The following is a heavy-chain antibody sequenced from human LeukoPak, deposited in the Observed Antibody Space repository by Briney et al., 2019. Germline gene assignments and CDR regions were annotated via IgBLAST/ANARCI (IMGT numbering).Heavy chain of an antibody. J-gene: IGHJ6*02. CDR1: GFTFSSYW. CDR3: ARSSVVVPAAPSFTGMDV. CDR2: IKQDGSEK. Sequence: GGSLRLSCAASGFTFSSYWMSWIRQAPGKGLEWVANIKQDGSEKYYVDSVKGRFTISRDNAKNSLYLQMNSLRAEDTAVYYCARSSVVVPAAPSFTGMDVWGQGTTVTVSS. V-gene: IGHV3-7*01. D-gene: IGHD2-2*01.